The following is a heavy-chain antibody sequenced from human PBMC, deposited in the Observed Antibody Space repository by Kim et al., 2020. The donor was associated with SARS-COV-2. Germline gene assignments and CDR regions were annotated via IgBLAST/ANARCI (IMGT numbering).Heavy chain of an antibody. J-gene: IGHJ4*02. CDR3: ARLVARSIDY. V-gene: IGHV6-1*01. CDR2: WYN. Sequence: WYNDYAVSVKSRITINPDPSKNQFSLQLNSVTLEDTAVYYCARLVARSIDYWGQGTLVTVSS. D-gene: IGHD5-12*01.